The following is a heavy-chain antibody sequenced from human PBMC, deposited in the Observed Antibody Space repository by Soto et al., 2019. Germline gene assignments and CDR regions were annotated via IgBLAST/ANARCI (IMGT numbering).Heavy chain of an antibody. CDR3: ARESISFSRMEV. CDR2: IYYSGSP. J-gene: IGHJ6*02. D-gene: IGHD2-21*01. CDR1: GGSIRSGDYY. Sequence: PSETLSLTCTVSGGSIRSGDYYWSWIRQPPGKGLEWIGYIYYSGSPYYNPSLKSRVTISLDTSKNQFSLKLTSVTAAASAVYYCARESISFSRMEVWGQGTTVTVSS. V-gene: IGHV4-30-4*01.